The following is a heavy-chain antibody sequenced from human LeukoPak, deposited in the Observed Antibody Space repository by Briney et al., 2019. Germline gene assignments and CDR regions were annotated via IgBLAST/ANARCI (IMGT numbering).Heavy chain of an antibody. CDR3: ARDPYYDFWSGYSPYYMDV. D-gene: IGHD3-3*01. J-gene: IGHJ6*03. CDR2: ISNSGSTI. V-gene: IGHV3-11*04. Sequence: GGSLRLSCAASGFTFSDYYMSWIRQAPGKGLEWVSYISNSGSTIYYADSVKGRFTISRDNAKNSLYLQMNSLRAEDTAVYYCARDPYYDFWSGYSPYYMDVWGKGTTVTVSS. CDR1: GFTFSDYY.